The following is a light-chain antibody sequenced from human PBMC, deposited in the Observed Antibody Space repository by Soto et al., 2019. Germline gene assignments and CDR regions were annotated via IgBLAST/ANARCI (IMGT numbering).Light chain of an antibody. CDR1: QSVSSSY. V-gene: IGKV3-20*01. Sequence: EIVLTQSPGTLSLSPGETATLSCRASQSVSSSYLAWYQQKPGQAPRLLIYGTSSRATAIPDRFSGSGSGKDSPLTISRLEPEDFAVYYCQQYGYSVTFGGGTKVEIK. CDR3: QQYGYSVT. J-gene: IGKJ4*01. CDR2: GTS.